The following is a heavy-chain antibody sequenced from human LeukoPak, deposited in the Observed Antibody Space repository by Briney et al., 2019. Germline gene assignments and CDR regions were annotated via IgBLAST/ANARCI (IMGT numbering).Heavy chain of an antibody. CDR2: IKQDGSEK. CDR1: GFTFSSYW. D-gene: IGHD2-8*01. Sequence: GGSLRLSCAASGFTFSSYWMSWVRHAPGKGLEWVANIKQDGSEKYYVDSVKGRFTISRDNAKNSLYLQMNSLRAEDTAVYYCSNGIYDRSYWGQGTLVTVSS. V-gene: IGHV3-7*01. CDR3: SNGIYDRSY. J-gene: IGHJ4*02.